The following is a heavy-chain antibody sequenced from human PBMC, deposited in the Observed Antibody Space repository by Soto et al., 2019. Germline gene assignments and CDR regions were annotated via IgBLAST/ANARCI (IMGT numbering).Heavy chain of an antibody. V-gene: IGHV3-30*18. CDR3: AKEQGITVAGTGYFQH. J-gene: IGHJ1*01. Sequence: QVQLVESGGGVVQPGRSLRLSCAASGFTFSNYGMHWVRQAPGKGLEWVAVISYDGSSKYYADSVKGRFTISRDNSKNTLYLQMNSLTAEDTAVYYCAKEQGITVAGTGYFQHWGQGTLVTVSS. CDR1: GFTFSNYG. D-gene: IGHD6-19*01. CDR2: ISYDGSSK.